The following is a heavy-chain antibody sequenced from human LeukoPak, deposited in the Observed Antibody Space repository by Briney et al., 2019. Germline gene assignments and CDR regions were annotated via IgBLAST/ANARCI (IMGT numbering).Heavy chain of an antibody. CDR1: GGSISSSSYY. CDR3: ARLGIQLWPFDY. Sequence: SETLSLTRTVSGGSISSSSYYWGWIRQPPGKGLEWIGSIYYSGSTYYNPSLKSRVTISVDTSKNQFSLKLSSVTAADTAVYYCARLGIQLWPFDYWGQGTLVTVSS. D-gene: IGHD5-18*01. CDR2: IYYSGST. J-gene: IGHJ4*02. V-gene: IGHV4-39*01.